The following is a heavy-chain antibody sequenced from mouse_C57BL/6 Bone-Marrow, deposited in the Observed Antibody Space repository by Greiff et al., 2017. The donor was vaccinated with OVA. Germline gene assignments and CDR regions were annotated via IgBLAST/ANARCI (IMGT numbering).Heavy chain of an antibody. J-gene: IGHJ4*01. CDR3: ARDYGSPAMDY. V-gene: IGHV1-81*01. CDR2: IYPRSGNT. Sequence: QVQLQQSGAELARPGASVKLSCKASGYTFTSYGISWVKQRTGQGLEWIGEIYPRSGNTYYNEKFKGKVTLTADKSSSTAYMELRSLTSEDSAVYFCARDYGSPAMDYWGQGTSVTVSS. D-gene: IGHD2-2*01. CDR1: GYTFTSYG.